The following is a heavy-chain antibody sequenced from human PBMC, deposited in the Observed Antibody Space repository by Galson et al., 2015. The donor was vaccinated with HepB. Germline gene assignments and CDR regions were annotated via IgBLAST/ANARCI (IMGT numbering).Heavy chain of an antibody. J-gene: IGHJ4*02. CDR3: ASRDFYASGTYIDY. CDR2: ISSSGST. CDR1: GGSFSSCY. V-gene: IGHV4-39*01. Sequence: LSLTCTVSGGSFSSCYFTWIRQSPGKGLEWIGTISSSGSTYYNPSLKSRVTISVDTSKNQFSLKLSSVTAADTAMYYCASRDFYASGTYIDYWGQGILVTVSS. D-gene: IGHD3-10*01.